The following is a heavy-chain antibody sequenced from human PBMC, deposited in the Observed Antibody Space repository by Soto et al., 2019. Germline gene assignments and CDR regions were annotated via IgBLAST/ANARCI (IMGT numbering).Heavy chain of an antibody. CDR1: GYSFTSYW. D-gene: IGHD6-13*01. CDR3: ARLRYSTGYYYYGMDV. Sequence: GESLKISCKGSGYSFTSYWIGWVRQMPGKGLEWMGIIYPGDSDTRYSPSFQGQVTISADKSISTAYLQWSSLKASDTAMYYCARLRYSTGYYYYGMDVWGQGTTVTVS. CDR2: IYPGDSDT. V-gene: IGHV5-51*01. J-gene: IGHJ6*02.